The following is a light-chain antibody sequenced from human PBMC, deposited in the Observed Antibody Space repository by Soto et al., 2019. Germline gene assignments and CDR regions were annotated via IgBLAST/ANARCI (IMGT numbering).Light chain of an antibody. CDR3: QQYGRSPWT. V-gene: IGKV3-20*01. Sequence: EIVLTQSPGTLSLSPGERATLSCRASQGVGSSYLAWYQQKPGQAPRLLIYGTSSRATGIPDRFSGSGSGTDFTLTISRLEPEDSAVYYCQQYGRSPWTFGQGTQVEIK. CDR1: QGVGSSY. CDR2: GTS. J-gene: IGKJ1*01.